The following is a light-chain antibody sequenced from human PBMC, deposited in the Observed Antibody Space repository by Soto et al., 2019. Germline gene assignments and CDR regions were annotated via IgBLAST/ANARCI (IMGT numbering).Light chain of an antibody. V-gene: IGLV3-9*01. CDR2: RDT. CDR1: NIGIKN. CDR3: QVWDSSTDVV. J-gene: IGLJ2*01. Sequence: SYELTQPLSVSVALGQTARITCGEKNNIGIKNVHWYQQKPGQAPVLVIYRDTNRPSGIPERFSGSNSGNTATLTISRAQAGDEADYHCQVWDSSTDVVFGGGTKLTVL.